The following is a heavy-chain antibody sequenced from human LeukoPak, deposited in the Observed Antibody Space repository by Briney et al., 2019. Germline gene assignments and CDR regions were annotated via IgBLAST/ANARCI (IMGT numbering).Heavy chain of an antibody. CDR3: ARRYCSGGSCYPHFDF. J-gene: IGHJ4*02. D-gene: IGHD2-15*01. CDR2: INPNSGGT. CDR1: GYTFTSNY. Sequence: GASVKVSCKASGYTFTSNYMHWVRQAPGQGLEWMGWINPNSGGTNYAQKFQGRVTMTRDTSISTAYMELSSLRFDDTAIYYCARRYCSGGSCYPHFDFWGQGTLVTVSS. V-gene: IGHV1-2*02.